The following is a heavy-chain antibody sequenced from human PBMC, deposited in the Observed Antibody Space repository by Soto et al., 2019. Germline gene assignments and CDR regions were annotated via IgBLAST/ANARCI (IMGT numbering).Heavy chain of an antibody. D-gene: IGHD3-10*01. CDR1: GFTFSSYA. J-gene: IGHJ1*01. CDR3: AKFDYYGSGSYYIPAFQH. V-gene: IGHV3-23*01. Sequence: EVQLLESGGGLVQPGGSLRLSCAASGFTFSSYAMSWVRQAPGKGLEWVSAISGSGGSTYYADSVKGRFTISRDNSKNPLDLQMNSLRAGETAGYYWAKFDYYGSGSYYIPAFQHWGQGNLVPVSS. CDR2: ISGSGGST.